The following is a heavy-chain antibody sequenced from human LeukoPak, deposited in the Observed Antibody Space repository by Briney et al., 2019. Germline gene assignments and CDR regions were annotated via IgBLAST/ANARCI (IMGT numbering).Heavy chain of an antibody. CDR2: IYSGGST. D-gene: IGHD3-22*01. J-gene: IGHJ4*02. Sequence: GGSLRLSCAASGFTASSNYMSWVRQAPGKGLEWVSVIYSGGSTYYADSVKGRFTISRDNSKNTLYLQMNSLRAEDTAVYYCARKTYYYDSSGYYYEDWGQGTLVTVSS. V-gene: IGHV3-53*01. CDR3: ARKTYYYDSSGYYYED. CDR1: GFTASSNY.